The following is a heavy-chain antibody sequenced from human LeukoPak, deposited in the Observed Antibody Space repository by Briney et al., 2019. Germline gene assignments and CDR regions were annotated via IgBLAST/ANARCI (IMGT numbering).Heavy chain of an antibody. CDR1: GGTFSSYA. D-gene: IGHD4-23*01. J-gene: IGHJ3*02. CDR2: IIPIFGTA. Sequence: ASVKVSCKASGGTFSSYAISWVRQAPGQGLEWMGGIIPIFGTANYAQKFQGRVTITADESTSTAYMELSSLRSEDTAVYYCARRPLRDDATLGAFDIWGQGTMVTVS. V-gene: IGHV1-69*13. CDR3: ARRPLRDDATLGAFDI.